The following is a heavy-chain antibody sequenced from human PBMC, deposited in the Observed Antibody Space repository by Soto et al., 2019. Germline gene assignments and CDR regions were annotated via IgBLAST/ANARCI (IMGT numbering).Heavy chain of an antibody. D-gene: IGHD4-17*01. CDR3: ARDWGDYGAFDI. Sequence: SVKVSCKASGGTFSSYTISWVRQAPGQGLEWMGRIIPILGIANYAQKFQGRVTITADKSTSTAYMELSSLRSEDAAVYYCARDWGDYGAFDIWGQGTMVTVSS. J-gene: IGHJ3*02. CDR1: GGTFSSYT. CDR2: IIPILGIA. V-gene: IGHV1-69*04.